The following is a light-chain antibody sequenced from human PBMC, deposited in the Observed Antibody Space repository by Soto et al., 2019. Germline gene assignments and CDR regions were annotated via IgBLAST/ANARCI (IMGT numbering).Light chain of an antibody. J-gene: IGLJ3*02. CDR1: SGHSSYT. CDR3: QTWATGPDWV. Sequence: QPVLTQSPSASASLGASVKLTCTLSSGHSSYTIVWHQQQPDKGPRYLMNLDSDGSHYKGHGIPDRFSGSSSGAERYLTISSLQSEDEADYYCQTWATGPDWVFGGGTKVTVL. CDR2: LDSDGSH. V-gene: IGLV4-69*01.